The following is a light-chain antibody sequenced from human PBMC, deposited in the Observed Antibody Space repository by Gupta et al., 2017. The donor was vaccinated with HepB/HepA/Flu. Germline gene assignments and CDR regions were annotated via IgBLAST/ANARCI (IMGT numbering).Light chain of an antibody. Sequence: DMQMTQTPSSLSASVGDRVTITCRASQDISAYLAWFQQKPGRVPKVLIYAASTLQSGVPSRFSGSGSGTDFTLTITSLQPEDFATYFCQKYDSAPFTFGPGTXVEIK. V-gene: IGKV1-27*01. J-gene: IGKJ3*01. CDR2: AAS. CDR1: QDISAY. CDR3: QKYDSAPFT.